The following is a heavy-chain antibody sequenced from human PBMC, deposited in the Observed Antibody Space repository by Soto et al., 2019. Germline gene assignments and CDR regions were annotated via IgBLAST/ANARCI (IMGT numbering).Heavy chain of an antibody. J-gene: IGHJ5*02. CDR1: GFTFSTYN. D-gene: IGHD6-13*01. V-gene: IGHV3-48*01. Sequence: GGSLRLSCAASGFTFSTYNMQWVRQAPGKWLEWVSYISSSSSTIHYADSVKGRFSVSRDNAKNSLYLQVNSLRAEDTAVYYCARDSGSWPSWFDPWGQGTPVTVSS. CDR3: ARDSGSWPSWFDP. CDR2: ISSSSSTI.